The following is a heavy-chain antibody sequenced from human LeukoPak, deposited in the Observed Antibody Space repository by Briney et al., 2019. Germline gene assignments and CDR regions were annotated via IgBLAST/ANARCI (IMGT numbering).Heavy chain of an antibody. J-gene: IGHJ1*01. CDR2: IYTSGTT. V-gene: IGHV4-4*07. CDR1: GDPISSYY. Sequence: SETLSLTCTVAGDPISSYYWSWIRQPAGKGLEWIGRIYTSGTTNYNSSLKSRLTMSVDTSKNQFSLKLSSVTAADTAVYYCARLGSSGSAQYFQDWGQGTLVTVSS. CDR3: ARLGSSGSAQYFQD. D-gene: IGHD6-19*01.